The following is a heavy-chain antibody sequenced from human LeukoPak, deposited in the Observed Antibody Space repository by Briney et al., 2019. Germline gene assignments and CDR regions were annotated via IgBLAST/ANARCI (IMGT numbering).Heavy chain of an antibody. D-gene: IGHD5-18*01. J-gene: IGHJ6*02. V-gene: IGHV3-74*01. Sequence: PGGSLRLSCAVSGFTFSSHWMRWVRHAPGKGLVWVSHIKSDGSSTNYADSVKGRFTISRDNAKNSLYLQMNSLRAEDTAVYYCARENSGIQPWSPWDGMDVWGQGTTVTVSS. CDR3: ARENSGIQPWSPWDGMDV. CDR2: IKSDGSST. CDR1: GFTFSSHW.